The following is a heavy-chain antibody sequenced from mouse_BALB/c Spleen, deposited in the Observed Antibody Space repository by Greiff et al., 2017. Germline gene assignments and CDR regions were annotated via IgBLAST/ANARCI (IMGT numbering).Heavy chain of an antibody. CDR2: ILPGSGST. CDR3: ARSITTATYYAMDY. V-gene: IGHV1-9*01. Sequence: VKLMESGAELMKPGASVKISCKATGYTFSSYWIEWVKQRPGHGLEWIGEILPGSGSTNYNEKFKGKATFTADTSSNTAYMQLSSLTSEDSAVYYCARSITTATYYAMDYWGQGTSVTVSS. D-gene: IGHD1-2*01. CDR1: GYTFSSYW. J-gene: IGHJ4*01.